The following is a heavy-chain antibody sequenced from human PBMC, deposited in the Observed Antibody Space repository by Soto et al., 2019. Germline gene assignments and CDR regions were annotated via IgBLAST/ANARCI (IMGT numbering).Heavy chain of an antibody. Sequence: DVQLVESGGGLIQPGGSLRLSCVASGLTVSGKKYMAWVRQAPGKGPEWVSGVYDLDGTYYADSVRGRFTTSIDSSRTTVYLQMRDLRPEDTAVYCCATWHLREHAYDIWGQGTMVTFSS. CDR1: GLTVSGKKY. D-gene: IGHD5-12*01. CDR2: VYDLDGT. V-gene: IGHV3-53*01. J-gene: IGHJ3*02. CDR3: ATWHLREHAYDI.